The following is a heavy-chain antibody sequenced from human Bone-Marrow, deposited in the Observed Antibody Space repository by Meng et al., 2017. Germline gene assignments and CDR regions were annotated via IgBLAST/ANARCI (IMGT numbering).Heavy chain of an antibody. J-gene: IGHJ6*02. D-gene: IGHD2-2*01. CDR3: ARLGYCSRTSCQNCYYYGMDV. V-gene: IGHV3-21*01. CDR2: ISSSSSNI. Sequence: CWASCGSTFSSYSMNWVREAPGKGLERVSSISSSSSNIYDADSVKGRFTISRDNAQNSLYLQMNSLRAEDTAVYYCARLGYCSRTSCQNCYYYGMDVWGQGTTVTVSS. CDR1: GSTFSSYS.